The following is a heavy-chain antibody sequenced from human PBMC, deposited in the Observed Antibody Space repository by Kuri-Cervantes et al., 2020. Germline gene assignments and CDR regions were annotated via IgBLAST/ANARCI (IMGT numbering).Heavy chain of an antibody. D-gene: IGHD3-22*01. CDR3: AKATNYYDSSGVDY. J-gene: IGHJ4*02. CDR2: ISSSSSYI. CDR1: GFTFSTFS. Sequence: GESLKISCAASGFTFSTFSMNWVRQAPGKGLEWVSSISSSSSYIYYADSVKGRFTISRDNAKNSLYLQMNSLRAEDTALYYCAKATNYYDSSGVDYWGQGTLVTVSS. V-gene: IGHV3-21*04.